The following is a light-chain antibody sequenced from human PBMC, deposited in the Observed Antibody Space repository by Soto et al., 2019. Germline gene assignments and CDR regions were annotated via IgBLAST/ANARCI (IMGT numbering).Light chain of an antibody. CDR2: EVS. Sequence: QSVLTQPPSASGSPGQSVTISCTGTSSDVGGYNYVSWYQQHPGKAPKLMIYEVSKRPSGVPDRFSGSKSDNTASLTVSGLQAEDEADYYCSSYAGSNIYVVFGGGTKLTVL. J-gene: IGLJ2*01. V-gene: IGLV2-8*01. CDR1: SSDVGGYNY. CDR3: SSYAGSNIYVV.